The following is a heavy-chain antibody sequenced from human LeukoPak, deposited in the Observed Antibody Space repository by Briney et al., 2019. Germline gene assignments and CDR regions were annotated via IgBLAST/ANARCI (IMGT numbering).Heavy chain of an antibody. CDR2: MNPNSGKT. CDR3: ARQLPMVRGVINWFDH. V-gene: IGHV1-8*03. J-gene: IGHJ5*02. D-gene: IGHD3-10*01. Sequence: ASVKVSCKASGYTFTSYDINWVRQATGQGREWMGWMNPNSGKTGYAHKFQGTFTITSNTSISTAYMELSSLRSEDTAVYYCARQLPMVRGVINWFDHWGQGTLVTVSS. CDR1: GYTFTSYD.